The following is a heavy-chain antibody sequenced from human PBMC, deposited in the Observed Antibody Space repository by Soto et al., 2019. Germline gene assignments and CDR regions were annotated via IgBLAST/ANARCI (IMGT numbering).Heavy chain of an antibody. D-gene: IGHD4-4*01. CDR3: ARAKSNSNDSWWFDP. Sequence: QLLESGPGLVKPSETLSLTCTVSGGSISSSSYYWGWIRQPPGKGLAWIGSIYYSGSTYYNPSLKSRVTISVDTSKNQFTLKLSSVPAADTAVYYCARAKSNSNDSWWFDPWGQGTLVTVSS. J-gene: IGHJ5*02. CDR1: GGSISSSSYY. V-gene: IGHV4-39*01. CDR2: IYYSGST.